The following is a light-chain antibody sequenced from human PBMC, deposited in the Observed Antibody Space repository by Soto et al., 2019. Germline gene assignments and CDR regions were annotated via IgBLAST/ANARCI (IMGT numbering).Light chain of an antibody. J-gene: IGLJ3*02. Sequence: QSALTQPASVSGSPGQSITISCTGTSSDVGGYNYVSWYQQHPGKAPKLMIYEVSNRPSGVSNRFSGSTSGNTASLTIAGLQAEGEADYYCSSYTSSSTRVFGGGTKVTVL. V-gene: IGLV2-14*01. CDR2: EVS. CDR3: SSYTSSSTRV. CDR1: SSDVGGYNY.